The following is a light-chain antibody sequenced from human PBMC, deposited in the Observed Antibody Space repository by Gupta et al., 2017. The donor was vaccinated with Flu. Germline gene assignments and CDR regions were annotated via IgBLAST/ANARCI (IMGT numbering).Light chain of an antibody. V-gene: IGKV1-5*03. CDR2: KAS. CDR1: QSINSW. Sequence: GDRVTITCRASQSINSWLAWYQQKPGKAPKLLIYKASILESGVPSRFSGSGSGTEFTLTISSLQPDDFATYYCQQYKSYSWTFGQGTKVEIK. CDR3: QQYKSYSWT. J-gene: IGKJ1*01.